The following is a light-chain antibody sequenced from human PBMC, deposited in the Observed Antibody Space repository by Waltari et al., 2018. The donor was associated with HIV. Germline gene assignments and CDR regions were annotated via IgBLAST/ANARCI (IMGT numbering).Light chain of an antibody. CDR1: SNIGAGYD. CDR3: QSYDSSLSGSFV. J-gene: IGLJ1*01. V-gene: IGLV1-40*01. CDR2: ADD. Sequence: SNIGAGYDVHWFQQLPGTAPKLLIYADDNRPSGVPDRFSGSKSGTSASLAITGLQAEDGADYYCQSYDSSLSGSFVFGTGTKVTVL.